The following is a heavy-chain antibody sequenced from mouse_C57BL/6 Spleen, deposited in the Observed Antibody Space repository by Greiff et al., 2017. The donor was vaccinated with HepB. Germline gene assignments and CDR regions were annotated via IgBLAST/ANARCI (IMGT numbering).Heavy chain of an antibody. J-gene: IGHJ3*02. D-gene: IGHD4-1*01. CDR3: ARDGR. Sequence: DVKLQESGPGLVKPSQSLSLTCSVTGYSITSGYYWNWIRQFPGNKLEWMGYISYDGSNNYNPSLKNRISITRDTSKNQFFLKLNSVTTEDTATYYCARDGRWGQGTLVTVSA. V-gene: IGHV3-6*01. CDR1: GYSITSGYY. CDR2: ISYDGSN.